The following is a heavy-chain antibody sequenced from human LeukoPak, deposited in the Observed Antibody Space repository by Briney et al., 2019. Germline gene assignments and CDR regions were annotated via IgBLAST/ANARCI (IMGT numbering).Heavy chain of an antibody. V-gene: IGHV3-48*02. CDR3: ARDRPGIAAAGIFDY. J-gene: IGHJ4*02. Sequence: GGSLRLSCAASGFTFSSYSMNWVRQAPGKGLEWVSYISSSSSTIYYADSVKGRFTISRDNAKNSLYLQMNSLRDEDTAVYYCARDRPGIAAAGIFDYWGQGTLVTVSS. CDR2: ISSSSSTI. CDR1: GFTFSSYS. D-gene: IGHD6-13*01.